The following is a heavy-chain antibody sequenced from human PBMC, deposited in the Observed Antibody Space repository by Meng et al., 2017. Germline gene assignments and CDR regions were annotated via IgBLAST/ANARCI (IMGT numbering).Heavy chain of an antibody. CDR1: GGSFSGYY. CDR2: INHSGST. V-gene: IGHV4-34*01. J-gene: IGHJ4*02. CDR3: ARGRYFDWLSYRYYFDY. Sequence: KGGAGWLKPSETLSLTCAVYGGSFSGYYWSWIRQPPGKGLEWIGEINHSGSTNYNPSLKSRVTISVDTSKNQFSLKLSSVTAADTAVYYCARGRYFDWLSYRYYFDYWGQGTLVTVSS. D-gene: IGHD3-9*01.